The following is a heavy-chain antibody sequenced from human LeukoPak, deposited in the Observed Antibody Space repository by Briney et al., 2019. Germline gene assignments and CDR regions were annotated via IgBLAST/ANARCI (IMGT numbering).Heavy chain of an antibody. CDR1: GFTFSSYS. CDR3: ARDNCSSTSCYIFVSPQKSYGMDV. V-gene: IGHV3-21*01. J-gene: IGHJ6*02. CDR2: ISSSSSYI. D-gene: IGHD2-2*02. Sequence: GGSLRLSCAAPGFTFSSYSMNWVRQAPGKGLEWVSSISSSSSYIYYVDSVKGRFTISRDNAKNSLYLQMNSLRAEDTAVYYCARDNCSSTSCYIFVSPQKSYGMDVWGQGTTVTVSS.